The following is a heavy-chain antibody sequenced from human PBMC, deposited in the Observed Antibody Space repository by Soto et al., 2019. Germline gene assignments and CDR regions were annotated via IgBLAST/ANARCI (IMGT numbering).Heavy chain of an antibody. CDR3: ARPSGSYLYYFDY. CDR2: IYYSGGT. D-gene: IGHD1-26*01. V-gene: IGHV4-39*01. Sequence: PSETLSLTCAVYGGSFSGYYWGWIRQPPGKGLEWIGSIYYSGGTYYSPSLKSRVTMSVDTSKNQFSLKLSSVTAADTAVYYCARPSGSYLYYFDYWGQGTLVTVSS. CDR1: GGSFSGYY. J-gene: IGHJ4*02.